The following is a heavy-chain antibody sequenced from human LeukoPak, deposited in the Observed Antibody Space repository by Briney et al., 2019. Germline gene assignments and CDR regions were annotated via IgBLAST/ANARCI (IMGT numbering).Heavy chain of an antibody. Sequence: AGGSLRLSCAASGFTFSDYSMNWVRQAPGKGLEDLSYINSDGKTTWYADSVKGRFTASRDNAKNSLYLQMNSLRAEDTAVYYCAKAFSSSYYYFDYWGQGTLVTVSS. J-gene: IGHJ4*02. CDR2: INSDGKTT. CDR3: AKAFSSSYYYFDY. CDR1: GFTFSDYS. V-gene: IGHV3-48*01. D-gene: IGHD6-6*01.